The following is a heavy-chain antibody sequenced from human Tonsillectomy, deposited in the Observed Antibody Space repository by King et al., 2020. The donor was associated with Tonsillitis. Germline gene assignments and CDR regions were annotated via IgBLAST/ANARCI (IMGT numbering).Heavy chain of an antibody. Sequence: QVQLQESGPGLVKPSETLSLTCTVSGGSISSDYWSWIRLTPGRGLEWIGYIDYSGNTKYNPTLKSRVTISADSSKNQFSLQLSSVTAADTAVYYCARSELLGTTTFDYWGQGTLVTVSS. V-gene: IGHV4-59*13. D-gene: IGHD1-26*01. CDR1: GGSISSDY. CDR3: ARSELLGTTTFDY. J-gene: IGHJ4*02. CDR2: IDYSGNT.